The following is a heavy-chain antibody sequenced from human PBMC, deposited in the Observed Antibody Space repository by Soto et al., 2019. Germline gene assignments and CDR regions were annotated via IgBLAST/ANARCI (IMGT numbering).Heavy chain of an antibody. CDR1: GGTFSSYA. Sequence: QVQLVQSGAEVKKPGSSVKVSCKASGGTFSSYAISWVRQAPGQGLEWMGGIIPIFGTANYAQKFQGRVTIPADESTSTAYMELSSLRSEDTAVYYCARAVAAIWSGYPTNAFDIWGQGTMVTVSS. J-gene: IGHJ3*02. CDR2: IIPIFGTA. V-gene: IGHV1-69*01. D-gene: IGHD3-3*01. CDR3: ARAVAAIWSGYPTNAFDI.